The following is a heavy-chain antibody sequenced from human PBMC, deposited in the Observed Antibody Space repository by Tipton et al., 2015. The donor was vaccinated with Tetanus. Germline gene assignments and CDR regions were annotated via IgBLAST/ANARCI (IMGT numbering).Heavy chain of an antibody. CDR2: ISSSNGYI. Sequence: SLRLSCAASGFTFSSYTMNWVRQAPGKGLEWVSSISSSNGYIYYTDSVKGRFTISRDNAKNSLYLQVNSLRAEDTAVYYCARVNGGVRGVFDYWGRGALVTVSS. D-gene: IGHD3-10*01. J-gene: IGHJ4*02. CDR3: ARVNGGVRGVFDY. V-gene: IGHV3-21*01. CDR1: GFTFSSYT.